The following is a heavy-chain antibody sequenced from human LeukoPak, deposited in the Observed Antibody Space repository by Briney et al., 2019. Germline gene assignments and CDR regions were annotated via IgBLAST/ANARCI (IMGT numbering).Heavy chain of an antibody. CDR3: ARNDYDYVWGSYRTYYFDY. V-gene: IGHV4-38-2*02. Sequence: PSETLSLTCTVSGHSISSDYYWGWIRQPPGKGLEWIGSIYHSGSTYYNPSLKSRVTISVDTSKNQFSLKLSSVTAADTAVYYCARNDYDYVWGSYRTYYFDYWGQGTLVTVSS. D-gene: IGHD3-16*02. CDR2: IYHSGST. J-gene: IGHJ4*02. CDR1: GHSISSDYY.